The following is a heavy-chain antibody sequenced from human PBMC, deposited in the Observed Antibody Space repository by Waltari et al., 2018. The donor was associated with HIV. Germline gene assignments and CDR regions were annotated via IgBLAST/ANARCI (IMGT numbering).Heavy chain of an antibody. D-gene: IGHD3-16*02. V-gene: IGHV3-74*01. CDR2: INSDGSST. Sequence: EVQLVESGGGLVQPGGSLRLSCAASGFTFSSYWMHWVRQAPGKGLVCVARINSDGSSTSYADSVKGRFTISRDNAKNTLYLQMNSLRAEDTAVYYCARLGYVWGSYRSPRAFDIWGQGTMVTVSS. CDR3: ARLGYVWGSYRSPRAFDI. CDR1: GFTFSSYW. J-gene: IGHJ3*02.